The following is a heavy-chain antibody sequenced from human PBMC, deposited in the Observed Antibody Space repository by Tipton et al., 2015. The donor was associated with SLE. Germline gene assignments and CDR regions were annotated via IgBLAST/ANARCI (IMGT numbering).Heavy chain of an antibody. CDR3: ARHGRIFSPPQKGAFDI. V-gene: IGHV4-39*07. CDR1: RGSISSSVYY. Sequence: GLVKPSETLSLTCTVSRGSISSSVYYWGWIRQPPGEGLEWIGSVYYSGSTYYNPSLWGRVTISVDTSKNQFFLKLSSVTAADTAVYYCARHGRIFSPPQKGAFDIWGQGTTVTVSS. CDR2: VYYSGST. J-gene: IGHJ3*02. D-gene: IGHD1-1*01.